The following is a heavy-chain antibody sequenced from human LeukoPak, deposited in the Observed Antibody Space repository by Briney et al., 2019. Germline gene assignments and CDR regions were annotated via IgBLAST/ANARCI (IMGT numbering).Heavy chain of an antibody. V-gene: IGHV3-7*01. Sequence: PGGSLRLSCAASGFTFSSYSMNWVRQAPGKGLEWVASIKQDGSEKYYVDSVKGRFTISRDNAKNSLYLQMNSLRAEDTAVYYCARDPRRGFGELSDYWGQGTLVTVSS. CDR3: ARDPRRGFGELSDY. CDR2: IKQDGSEK. CDR1: GFTFSSYS. J-gene: IGHJ4*02. D-gene: IGHD3-10*01.